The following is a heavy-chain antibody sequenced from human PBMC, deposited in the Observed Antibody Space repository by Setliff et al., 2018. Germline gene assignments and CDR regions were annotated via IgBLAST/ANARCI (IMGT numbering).Heavy chain of an antibody. Sequence: SETLSLTCTVSGGFISSGVYYWAWIRQPPGKGLEWIGRTYYRGDTYYNASLKSRLTLSVDTSKNQVSLNLRSVTAADTAVYYCARASVVHAIAVGYWGQGTLVTVSS. CDR1: GGFISSGVYY. J-gene: IGHJ4*02. CDR2: TYYRGDT. CDR3: ARASVVHAIAVGY. V-gene: IGHV4-39*01. D-gene: IGHD2-15*01.